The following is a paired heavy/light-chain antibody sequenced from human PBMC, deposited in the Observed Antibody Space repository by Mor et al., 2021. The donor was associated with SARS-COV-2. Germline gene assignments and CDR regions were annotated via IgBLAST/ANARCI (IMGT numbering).Light chain of an antibody. CDR2: WAS. Sequence: DIVMTQSPDSLAVSLGERATINCKSSQSVLYSSNNKNYLAWYQQKPGQPPKLLIYWASTRESGVPDRFSGSGSGTDFTLTISSLQAEDVAVYYCQQYYSSPWTFGQGTKVEIK. J-gene: IGKJ1*01. CDR3: QQYYSSPWT. CDR1: QSVLYSSNNKNY. V-gene: IGKV4-1*01.
Heavy chain of an antibody. Sequence: QVQLQESGPGLVKPSETLSLTCTVSGGSISNNYWSWIRQPAGKGLEWIGRIYTSGSSNYNPSLKSRVTMSVDTSKNQFSLRLSSVTAADTAVYYCARGGLGQWLEGDYFDYWGQGTLVTVSS. CDR2: IYTSGSS. D-gene: IGHD6-19*01. J-gene: IGHJ4*02. V-gene: IGHV4-4*07. CDR1: GGSISNNY. CDR3: ARGGLGQWLEGDYFDY.